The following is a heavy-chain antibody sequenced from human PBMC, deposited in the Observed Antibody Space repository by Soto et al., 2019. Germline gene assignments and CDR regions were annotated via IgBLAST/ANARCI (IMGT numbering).Heavy chain of an antibody. Sequence: QVQLVESGGGGVQPGRSLRLSCAASGFTFSGYGMHWVRQAPGKGLEWVSSIWDDGANKYYADSVKGRFTISRDNSRKNQILQMHSLGAEDMGLYYCVGRCSQTWGDYWGLGAQVGVSS. CDR3: VGRCSQTWGDY. V-gene: IGHV3-33*01. CDR1: GFTFSGYG. CDR2: IWDDGANK. D-gene: IGHD2-8*01. J-gene: IGHJ4*02.